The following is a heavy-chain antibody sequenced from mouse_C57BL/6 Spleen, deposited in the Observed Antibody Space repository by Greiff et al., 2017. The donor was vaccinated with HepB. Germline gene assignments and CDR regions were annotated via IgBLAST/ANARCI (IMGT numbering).Heavy chain of an antibody. CDR1: GFTFSSYG. CDR2: ISSGGSYT. V-gene: IGHV5-6*01. J-gene: IGHJ1*03. D-gene: IGHD1-1*01. Sequence: EVQLVESGGDLVKPGGSLKLSCAASGFTFSSYGMSWVRQTPDKRLEWVATISSGGSYTYYPDSVKGRFTISRDNAKNTLYLQMSSLKSEDTAMYYCARPPTDGYFDVWGTGTTVTVSS. CDR3: ARPPTDGYFDV.